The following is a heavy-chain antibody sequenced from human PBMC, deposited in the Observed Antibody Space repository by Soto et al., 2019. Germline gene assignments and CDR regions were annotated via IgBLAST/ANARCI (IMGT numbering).Heavy chain of an antibody. D-gene: IGHD2-2*01. CDR2: IKQDGSEK. CDR3: AKEGYVVVPAARRDYYYYYGMDV. J-gene: IGHJ6*02. V-gene: IGHV3-7*03. CDR1: GFTFSSYW. Sequence: PGGSLRLSCAASGFTFSSYWVSWVRQAPGKGLEWVANIKQDGSEKYYVDSVKGRFTISRDNAKNSLYLQMNSLRAEDTALYYCAKEGYVVVPAARRDYYYYYGMDVWGQGTTVTVSS.